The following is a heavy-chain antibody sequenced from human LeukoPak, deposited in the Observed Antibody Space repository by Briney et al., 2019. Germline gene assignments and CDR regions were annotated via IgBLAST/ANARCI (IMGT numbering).Heavy chain of an antibody. Sequence: GASVKVSCKASGGTFISYAISWVRQAPGQGLEWMGGIIPIFGTANYAQKFQGRVTITADESTSTAYMELSSLRSEDTAVYYCARRLPSIAPHRGGAFDIWGQGTMVTVSS. J-gene: IGHJ3*02. CDR1: GGTFISYA. D-gene: IGHD6-6*01. CDR2: IIPIFGTA. CDR3: ARRLPSIAPHRGGAFDI. V-gene: IGHV1-69*13.